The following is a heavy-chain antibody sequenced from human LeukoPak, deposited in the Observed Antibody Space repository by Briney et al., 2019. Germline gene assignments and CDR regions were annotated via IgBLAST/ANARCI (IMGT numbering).Heavy chain of an antibody. CDR3: ARERMVRGYYYYYYMDV. CDR2: INPNSGGT. V-gene: IGHV1-2*02. Sequence: ASVKVSCKASGYTFTGYYMHWVRQAPGQGLEWRGWINPNSGGTNYAQKFQGRVTMTRDTSISTAYMELSRLRSDDTAVYYCARERMVRGYYYYYYMDVWGKGTTVTVSS. CDR1: GYTFTGYY. D-gene: IGHD3-10*01. J-gene: IGHJ6*03.